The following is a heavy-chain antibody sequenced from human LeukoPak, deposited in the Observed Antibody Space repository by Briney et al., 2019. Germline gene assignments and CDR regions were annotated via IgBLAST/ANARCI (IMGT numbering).Heavy chain of an antibody. D-gene: IGHD3-10*01. CDR3: ARTPYYGSGSPYFDY. CDR2: ISGSGDST. V-gene: IGHV3-23*01. CDR1: GFNFSSYA. Sequence: GGSLRLSCTASGFNFSSYAMTWVRQAPGKGLEWVSAISGSGDSTYYVDSVEGRFTISRDNSKNTLYLQMNSLRAEDTAVYYCARTPYYGSGSPYFDYWGQGTLVTVSS. J-gene: IGHJ4*02.